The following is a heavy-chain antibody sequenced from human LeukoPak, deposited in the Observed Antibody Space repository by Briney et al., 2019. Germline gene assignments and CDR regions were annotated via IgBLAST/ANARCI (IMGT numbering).Heavy chain of an antibody. J-gene: IGHJ4*02. CDR1: GFIFSNYG. CDR3: ARGLGFDYYDSSGYLGDY. D-gene: IGHD3-22*01. CDR2: IPYDGRNK. Sequence: PGGSLRLSCAASGFIFSNYGMHWVRQAPGQGLEWVASIPYDGRNKYHADSVKGRFAISRDNSKNTLFLQMNSLRSEDTAVYYCARGLGFDYYDSSGYLGDYWGQGTLVTVSS. V-gene: IGHV3-30*02.